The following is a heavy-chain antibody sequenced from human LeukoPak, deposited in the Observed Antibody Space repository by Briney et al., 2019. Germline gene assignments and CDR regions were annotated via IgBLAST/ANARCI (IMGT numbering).Heavy chain of an antibody. D-gene: IGHD2-15*01. CDR1: GYTFTGYY. CDR2: INPNSGGT. Sequence: GASVKVSCKASGYTFTGYYMHWVRQAPGQGLEWMGWINPNSGGTNYAQKFQGWVTMTRDTSISTAYMELSRLRSDDTAMYYCARVLTIVPSCSGGSCYSGDSSGYYGRAFGYWGQGTLVTVSS. V-gene: IGHV1-2*04. CDR3: ARVLTIVPSCSGGSCYSGDSSGYYGRAFGY. J-gene: IGHJ4*02.